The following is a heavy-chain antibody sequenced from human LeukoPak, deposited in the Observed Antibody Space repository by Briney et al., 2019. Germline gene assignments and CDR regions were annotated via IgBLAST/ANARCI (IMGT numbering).Heavy chain of an antibody. Sequence: PGGSLRLSCAASGFTVSSNYMSWVRQAPGKGVEWVSVIYSGGSTYYSDSVKGRFTLSRHNSRNTLYLQMNSLRAEDTAVYYCARFWSTSLDYWGQGTLVTVSS. CDR3: ARFWSTSLDY. D-gene: IGHD3-3*01. CDR2: IYSGGST. CDR1: GFTVSSNY. V-gene: IGHV3-53*04. J-gene: IGHJ4*02.